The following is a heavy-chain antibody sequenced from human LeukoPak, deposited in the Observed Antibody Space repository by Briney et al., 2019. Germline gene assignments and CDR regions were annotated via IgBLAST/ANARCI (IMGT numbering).Heavy chain of an antibody. J-gene: IGHJ4*02. Sequence: GGSLRLSCAASGFIFTSYSMNWVRQAPGKGPEWVSYISSSSSTIYYADSVKGRFTISRDNAKNSLYLQMNSLRAEDTAVYYCARQRAGFTVTTSDYWGQGTLVTVSS. CDR2: ISSSSSTI. D-gene: IGHD4-17*01. CDR1: GFIFTSYS. CDR3: ARQRAGFTVTTSDY. V-gene: IGHV3-48*01.